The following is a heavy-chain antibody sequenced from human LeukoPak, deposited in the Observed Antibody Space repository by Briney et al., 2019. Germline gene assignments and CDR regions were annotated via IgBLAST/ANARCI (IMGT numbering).Heavy chain of an antibody. V-gene: IGHV3-30*04. J-gene: IGHJ3*02. CDR1: GFTFSSYA. CDR2: MEYDGSNE. CDR3: ANRFCCGDCSLRDARSI. D-gene: IGHD2-21*02. Sequence: PGRSLRLSCAASGFTFSSYAMHWVRQAPGKGLEWVAYMEYDGSNEWYADSVKGRFTISRDNSKNTLYLQMNSLRSEDTALYFCANRFCCGDCSLRDARSIWGQGTMVTVFS.